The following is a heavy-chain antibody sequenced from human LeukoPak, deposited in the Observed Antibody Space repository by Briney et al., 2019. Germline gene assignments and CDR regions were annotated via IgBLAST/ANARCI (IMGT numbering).Heavy chain of an antibody. Sequence: ASVKVSCKASGYTFTSYYMHWVRQAPGQGLEWMGIINPSGGSTSYAQKFQGRVTMTRDTSTSTVYMELSSLRSEDTAVYYCARGRTWFGELFTDAFDIWGQGTMVTVSS. V-gene: IGHV1-46*01. CDR1: GYTFTSYY. CDR2: INPSGGST. J-gene: IGHJ3*02. D-gene: IGHD3-10*01. CDR3: ARGRTWFGELFTDAFDI.